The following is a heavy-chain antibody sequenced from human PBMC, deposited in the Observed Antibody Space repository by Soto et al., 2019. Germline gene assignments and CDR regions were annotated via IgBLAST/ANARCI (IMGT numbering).Heavy chain of an antibody. CDR2: INAGNGNT. V-gene: IGHV1-3*01. Sequence: ASVKVSCKASGYSLTSYAMHWVRQAPGQRLEWMGWINAGNGNTKYSQKFQGRVTITRDTSASTAYMELSSLRSEDTAVYYCARSIVVVTAADYWGQGTLVTVSS. CDR3: ARSIVVVTAADY. J-gene: IGHJ4*02. D-gene: IGHD2-21*02. CDR1: GYSLTSYA.